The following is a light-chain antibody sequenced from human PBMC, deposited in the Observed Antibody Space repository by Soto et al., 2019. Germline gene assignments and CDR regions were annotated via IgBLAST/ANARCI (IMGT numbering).Light chain of an antibody. CDR3: CSYAGSYAYV. V-gene: IGLV2-11*01. CDR2: AVS. Sequence: QSALTQPRSVSGSPGQSVSISCTGTSNDVGGYTSVSWYQQHPGKAPKLIISAVSKRPSGVPDRFSGSKSGNTASLTISGLQAEDEADYYCCSYAGSYAYVFGTGTKVTV. J-gene: IGLJ1*01. CDR1: SNDVGGYTS.